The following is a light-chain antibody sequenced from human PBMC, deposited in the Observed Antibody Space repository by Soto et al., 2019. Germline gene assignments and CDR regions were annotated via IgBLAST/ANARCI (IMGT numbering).Light chain of an antibody. CDR1: QFVSSR. CDR2: DKS. Sequence: DIVVTQSPATLSASPGERVTLSCRASQFVSSRLAWYQRRPGQVPRLLIYDKSTRAPGISARFSGSGSGTEFTLTISSLQSEDFAVYYCQEYIQWSPGMFGPGTAVDIK. CDR3: QEYIQWSPGM. V-gene: IGKV3-15*01. J-gene: IGKJ1*01.